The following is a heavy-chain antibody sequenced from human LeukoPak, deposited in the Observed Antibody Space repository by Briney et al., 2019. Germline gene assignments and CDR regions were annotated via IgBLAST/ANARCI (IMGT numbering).Heavy chain of an antibody. CDR2: ISAYNGNT. Sequence: ASVKVSCKASGYTFTSYGISWVRQAPGQGLEWMGWISAYNGNTNYAQKLQGRVTMTTDTSTSTAYMELRSLRSDDTAVYYCASEAPYDSSGSRYYWGQGTLLTVSS. CDR1: GYTFTSYG. V-gene: IGHV1-18*01. CDR3: ASEAPYDSSGSRYY. J-gene: IGHJ4*02. D-gene: IGHD3-22*01.